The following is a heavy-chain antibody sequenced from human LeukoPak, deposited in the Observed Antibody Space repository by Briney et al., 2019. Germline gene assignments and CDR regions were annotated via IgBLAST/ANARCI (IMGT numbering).Heavy chain of an antibody. CDR3: ARATMIVPLFDY. CDR1: GDSISSYF. Sequence: SETLSLTCTVSGDSISSYFWSWIRRPPGKGLEWIGYIYYSGSTNYNPSLKSRVTISVDTSKNQFSLRLSSVTAADTAVYYCARATMIVPLFDYWGQGTLVTVSS. V-gene: IGHV4-59*01. CDR2: IYYSGST. D-gene: IGHD3-22*01. J-gene: IGHJ4*02.